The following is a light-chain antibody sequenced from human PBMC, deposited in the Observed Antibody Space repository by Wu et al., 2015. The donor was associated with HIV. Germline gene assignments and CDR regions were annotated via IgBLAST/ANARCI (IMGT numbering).Light chain of an antibody. CDR2: DAS. CDR3: QQYYNSST. V-gene: IGKV1-8*01. J-gene: IGKJ3*01. CDR1: QNIGDF. Sequence: QSPSSLSASTGDRVTFTCRASQNIGDFLAWYQQRPDKAPKLLIYDASKLKSDVPSRFSGSGFGTLFTLTISCLQSEDFATYYCQQYYNSSTFGPGTTVDI.